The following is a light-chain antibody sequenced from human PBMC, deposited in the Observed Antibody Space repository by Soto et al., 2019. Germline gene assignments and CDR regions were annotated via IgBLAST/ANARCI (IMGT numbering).Light chain of an antibody. CDR3: QQYVTSPLT. Sequence: IVMTQSPATLSVSPGGRATLSCRASQSVSSYLAWYQQKPGQAPRLLIYGVSSRATGIPDRFSGSGSGTDFTLTISRLEPEDFAVYYCQQYVTSPLTFGGGTKVDIK. V-gene: IGKV3-20*01. CDR1: QSVSSY. CDR2: GVS. J-gene: IGKJ4*01.